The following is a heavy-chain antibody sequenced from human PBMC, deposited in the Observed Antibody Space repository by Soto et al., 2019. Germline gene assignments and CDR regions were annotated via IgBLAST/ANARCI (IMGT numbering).Heavy chain of an antibody. CDR1: GFTFSSYG. CDR2: ISDTGSSH. D-gene: IGHD2-2*01. J-gene: IGHJ4*02. V-gene: IGHV3-30*18. CDR3: AKDRGVYCPDNSCSFRADY. Sequence: PGGSLRLSCVVSGFTFSSYGMHWCRQAPGKGLECVAVISDTGSSHYYAASVEGRFTISRENSKNTLSLHMDRLRVEDTAVYYCAKDRGVYCPDNSCSFRADYWGQGTPVTVSS.